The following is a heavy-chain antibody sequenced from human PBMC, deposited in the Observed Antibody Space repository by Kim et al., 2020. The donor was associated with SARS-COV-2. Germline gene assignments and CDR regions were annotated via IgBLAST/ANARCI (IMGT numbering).Heavy chain of an antibody. CDR3: ARDSLHYYDSSGYYYVQPNVFDY. Sequence: GGSLRLSCAASGFTFSSYSMNWVRQAPGKGLEWVSYISSSSSTIYYADSVKGRFTISRDNAKNSLYLQMNSLRDEDTAVYYCARDSLHYYDSSGYYYVQPNVFDYWGQGTLVTVSS. CDR2: ISSSSSTI. D-gene: IGHD3-22*01. J-gene: IGHJ4*02. V-gene: IGHV3-48*02. CDR1: GFTFSSYS.